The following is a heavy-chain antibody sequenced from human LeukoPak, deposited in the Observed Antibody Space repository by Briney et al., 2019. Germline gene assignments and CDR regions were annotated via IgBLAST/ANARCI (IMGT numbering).Heavy chain of an antibody. Sequence: SVKVSCKASGGTFSSYAISWVRQAPGQGLEWMGRIIPILGIANYAQKSQGRVTITADKSTSTAYMELSSLRSEDTAVYYCARISGGDGGATDYWGQGTLVTVSS. J-gene: IGHJ4*02. V-gene: IGHV1-69*04. CDR1: GGTFSSYA. CDR2: IIPILGIA. CDR3: ARISGGDGGATDY. D-gene: IGHD2-21*02.